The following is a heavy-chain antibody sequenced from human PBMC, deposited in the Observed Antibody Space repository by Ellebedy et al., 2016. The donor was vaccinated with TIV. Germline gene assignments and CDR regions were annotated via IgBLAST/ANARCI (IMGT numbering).Heavy chain of an antibody. V-gene: IGHV1-2*02. Sequence: AASVKVSCKASGYSFTGYYIHWVRQAPGQGLEWMGWINPNIGGTKYAPKFQGRVTMTRDTSISTAYMELSRLRSDDTAIYYCAKGRWGDDCYYTWGQGTQVTVSS. CDR2: INPNIGGT. CDR1: GYSFTGYY. CDR3: AKGRWGDDCYYT. D-gene: IGHD2-21*02. J-gene: IGHJ5*02.